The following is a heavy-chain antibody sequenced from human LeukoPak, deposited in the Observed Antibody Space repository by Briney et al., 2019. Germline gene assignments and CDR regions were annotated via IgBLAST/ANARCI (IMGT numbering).Heavy chain of an antibody. CDR3: AKDIPSPRTWIKIWTRNFDY. CDR1: GYNFTGYY. V-gene: IGHV1-2*07. Sequence: GASVKVSCKASGYNFTGYYMHWVRQAPGQGLEWMGWISPNSGGPTYAHKFQGRVTMTRDTSISTAYMELSSLRAEDTAVYYCAKDIPSPRTWIKIWTRNFDYWGQGTLVTVSS. J-gene: IGHJ4*02. CDR2: ISPNSGGP. D-gene: IGHD5-12*01.